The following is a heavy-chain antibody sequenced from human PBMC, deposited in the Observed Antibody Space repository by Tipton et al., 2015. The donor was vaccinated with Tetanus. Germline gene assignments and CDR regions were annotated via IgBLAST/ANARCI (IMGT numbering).Heavy chain of an antibody. D-gene: IGHD2-21*02. CDR2: IYYSGAT. V-gene: IGHV4-59*01. CDR3: ARNGSVTPKTLSDHYSGMDV. CDR1: GDSITNSY. Sequence: TLSLTCTVSGDSITNSYWTWIRQPPGKGLEWIGYIYYSGATNYNPSLKSRVTIAVDTSKNQLSLKMRYVTAADTAVYYCARNGSVTPKTLSDHYSGMDVWGQGTTVTVSS. J-gene: IGHJ6*02.